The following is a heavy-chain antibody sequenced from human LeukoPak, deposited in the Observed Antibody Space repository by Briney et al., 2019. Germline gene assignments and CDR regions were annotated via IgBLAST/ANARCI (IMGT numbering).Heavy chain of an antibody. CDR3: ARDGRPGGCSSTSCSYGMDV. CDR2: IYYSGST. D-gene: IGHD2-2*01. Sequence: SETLSLTCTVSGGSISSSSYYWGWIRQPPGKGLEWIGSIYYSGSTYYNPSLKSRVTISVDTSKNQFSLKLSSVTAADTAVYYCARDGRPGGCSSTSCSYGMDVWGQGTTVTVSS. CDR1: GGSISSSSYY. J-gene: IGHJ6*02. V-gene: IGHV4-39*02.